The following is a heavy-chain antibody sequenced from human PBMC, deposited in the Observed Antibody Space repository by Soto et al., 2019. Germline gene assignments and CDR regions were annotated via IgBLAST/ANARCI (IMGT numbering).Heavy chain of an antibody. CDR3: ASLGVSDSDAHFDC. Sequence: EVQMVESGGGLVQPGGSLRLSCAASGFTFNSYEMNWVRQAPGKGLEWLSYISGSGGTGLYTDSVKGRFTISRDNAKNSLYLQMTILRVEDTAVYYCASLGVSDSDAHFDCWCQGTRVTVCS. J-gene: IGHJ4*02. CDR2: ISGSGGTG. V-gene: IGHV3-48*03. D-gene: IGHD6-25*01. CDR1: GFTFNSYE.